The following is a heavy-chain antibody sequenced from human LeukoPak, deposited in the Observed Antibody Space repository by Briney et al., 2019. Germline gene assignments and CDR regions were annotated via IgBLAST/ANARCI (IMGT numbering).Heavy chain of an antibody. CDR2: IYYSGNT. CDR3: ARVYSGYDYPFDF. V-gene: IGHV4-39*02. D-gene: IGHD5-12*01. Sequence: PSDTLSLTCTVSGGSVSSSSYYWGWIRQPPGKGLEWIGNIYYSGNTYYNPSLKSRVTISVDTSKNHFSLKLTSVTAADTAVYYCARVYSGYDYPFDFWGQGTLVSVSS. CDR1: GGSVSSSSYY. J-gene: IGHJ4*02.